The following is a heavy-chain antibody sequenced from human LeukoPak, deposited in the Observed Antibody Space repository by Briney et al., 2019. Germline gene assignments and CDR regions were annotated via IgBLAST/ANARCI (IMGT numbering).Heavy chain of an antibody. D-gene: IGHD6-13*01. Sequence: SETLSLTCAVSGGSISSSNWWSWVRQPPGKGLEWIGEIYHSGSTNYNPSLKSRVTISVDKSKNQFSLKLSSVTAADTAVYYCARVRPYSSSHAFDIWGQGTMVTVSS. V-gene: IGHV4-4*02. CDR2: IYHSGST. CDR3: ARVRPYSSSHAFDI. CDR1: GGSISSSNW. J-gene: IGHJ3*02.